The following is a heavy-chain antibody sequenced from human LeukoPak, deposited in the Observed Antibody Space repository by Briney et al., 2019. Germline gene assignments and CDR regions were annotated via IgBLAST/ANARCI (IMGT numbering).Heavy chain of an antibody. D-gene: IGHD3-3*01. CDR3: ARDQGSTIFGVVITQTFDY. CDR1: GFTFSGYW. J-gene: IGHJ4*02. CDR2: ISSSSSTI. V-gene: IGHV3-48*01. Sequence: GGSLRLSCAASGFTFSGYWMTWVRQAPGKGLEWVSYISSSSSTIYYADSVKGRFTISRDNAKNSLYLQMNSLRAEDTAVYYCARDQGSTIFGVVITQTFDYWGQGTLVTVSS.